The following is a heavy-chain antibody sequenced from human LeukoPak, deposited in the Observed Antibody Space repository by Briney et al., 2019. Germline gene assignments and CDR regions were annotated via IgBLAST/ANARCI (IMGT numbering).Heavy chain of an antibody. J-gene: IGHJ4*02. D-gene: IGHD1-26*01. CDR1: GFIFDDYG. V-gene: IGHV3-20*04. Sequence: GGSLRLSCAASGFIFDDYGMSRVRQAPGKGLEWVSGINWNGGSTGYADSVKGRFTISRDNAKNSLYVQMNSLRAEDTALYYCARGGYSGSYFAYWGQGTLVTVSS. CDR2: INWNGGST. CDR3: ARGGYSGSYFAY.